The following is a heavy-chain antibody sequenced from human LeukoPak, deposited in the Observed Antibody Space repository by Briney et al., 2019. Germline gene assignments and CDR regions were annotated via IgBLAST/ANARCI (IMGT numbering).Heavy chain of an antibody. CDR3: ARDRGPYDFWGGRRKYNWFDP. D-gene: IGHD3-3*01. Sequence: PSETLSLTCTVSGGSISSYYWSWIRQPPGKGLEWIGYIYYSGSTNYNPSLKSRVTISVDTSKNQFSLKLSSVTAADTAVYYCARDRGPYDFWGGRRKYNWFDPWGQGTLVTVSS. CDR2: IYYSGST. J-gene: IGHJ5*02. CDR1: GGSISSYY. V-gene: IGHV4-59*01.